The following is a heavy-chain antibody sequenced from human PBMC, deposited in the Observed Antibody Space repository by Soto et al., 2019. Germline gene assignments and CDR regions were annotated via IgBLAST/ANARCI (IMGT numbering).Heavy chain of an antibody. CDR3: ARGASANYYNDY. D-gene: IGHD3-10*01. Sequence: EVQLVESGGGLVQPGGSLRLSCAASGFTFSSFWMHWVRQAPGKGLVWVSRINAEGTSTNYADSMKGRFTISRDNAKNTVYLQMNSLRAEDTAIYYCARGASANYYNDYWGQGTLVTVSS. CDR2: INAEGTST. V-gene: IGHV3-74*01. CDR1: GFTFSSFW. J-gene: IGHJ4*02.